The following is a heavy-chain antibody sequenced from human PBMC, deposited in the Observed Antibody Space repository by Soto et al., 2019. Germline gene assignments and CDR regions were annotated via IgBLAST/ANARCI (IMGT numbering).Heavy chain of an antibody. CDR3: ARLRFCDTTGCNGAGFDP. Sequence: SETLSLTCTVSGGSISNSYWSWIRQPPGRGLEWIGYIYYSGGTNYNPSLKSRVNISLDTSKNQFSLKLTSVTVADTAVYYCARLRFCDTTGCNGAGFDPWGHGTLVTVSS. CDR1: GGSISNSY. V-gene: IGHV4-59*08. CDR2: IYYSGGT. D-gene: IGHD2-2*01. J-gene: IGHJ5*02.